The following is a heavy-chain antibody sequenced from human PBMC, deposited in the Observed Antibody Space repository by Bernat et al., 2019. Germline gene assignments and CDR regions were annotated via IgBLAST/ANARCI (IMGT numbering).Heavy chain of an antibody. Sequence: EVQLVESGGGLVQPGGSLRLSCAASGFTFSSYEMNWVRQAPGKGLEWVSYISSSGSTIYYADSVKGRFTISRDNAKNSLYLQMNSLRAEDTAVYYCARVSTRRGYSGYDYPPRGQGTLVTVSS. V-gene: IGHV3-48*03. CDR2: ISSSGSTI. D-gene: IGHD5-12*01. CDR3: ARVSTRRGYSGYDYPP. CDR1: GFTFSSYE. J-gene: IGHJ4*02.